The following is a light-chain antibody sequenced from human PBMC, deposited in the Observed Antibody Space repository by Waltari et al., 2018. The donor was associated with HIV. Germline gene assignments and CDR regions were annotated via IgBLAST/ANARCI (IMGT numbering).Light chain of an antibody. Sequence: DIVMTQSPNSLAVSLCERATINCRSSRTILYSSENRDCLAWYQQKPGQSPKVLIYWASTRASGVPDRFSGSGSGTNFSLTISALQSDDVALYYCQQYYTPGPTFGGGTKVEIK. V-gene: IGKV4-1*01. CDR3: QQYYTPGPT. CDR1: RTILYSSENRDC. J-gene: IGKJ4*01. CDR2: WAS.